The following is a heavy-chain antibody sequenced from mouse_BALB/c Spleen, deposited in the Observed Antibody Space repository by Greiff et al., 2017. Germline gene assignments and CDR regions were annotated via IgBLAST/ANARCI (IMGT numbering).Heavy chain of an antibody. CDR2: ISNGGGST. CDR3: ARGRGTTAVGAMDY. V-gene: IGHV5-12-2*01. CDR1: GFTFSSYT. Sequence: EVKLMESGGGLVQPGGSLKLSCAASGFTFSSYTMSWVRQTPEKRLEWVAYISNGGGSTYYPDTVKGRFTISRDNAKNTLYLQMSSLKSEDTAMYYCARGRGTTAVGAMDYWGQGTSVTVSS. J-gene: IGHJ4*01. D-gene: IGHD1-1*01.